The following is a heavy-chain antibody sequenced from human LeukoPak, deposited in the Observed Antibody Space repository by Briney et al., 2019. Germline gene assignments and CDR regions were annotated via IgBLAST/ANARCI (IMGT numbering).Heavy chain of an antibody. D-gene: IGHD4-17*01. CDR1: GYTFTGYY. CDR2: INPNSGGT. Sequence: ASVKVSCKASGYTFTGYYMHWLRQAPGQGLEWMGWINPNSGGTNYAQKFQGRVTMTRDTSISTAYMELSRLRSDDTAVYYCAREGDYGDYIFDYWGQGTLVTVSS. V-gene: IGHV1-2*02. CDR3: AREGDYGDYIFDY. J-gene: IGHJ4*02.